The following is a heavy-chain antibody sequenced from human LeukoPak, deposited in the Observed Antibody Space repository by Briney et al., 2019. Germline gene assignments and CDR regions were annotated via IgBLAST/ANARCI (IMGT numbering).Heavy chain of an antibody. D-gene: IGHD5-24*01. J-gene: IGHJ4*02. Sequence: PGGSLRLSCAASGFTFSSYAMHWVRQAPGKGLEWVAVISYDGSNKYYADSVKGRFTISRDNSKNTLYLQMNSLRAEDTAVYYCASGLRAWLQVEYWGQGTLVTVSS. V-gene: IGHV3-30-3*01. CDR3: ASGLRAWLQVEY. CDR1: GFTFSSYA. CDR2: ISYDGSNK.